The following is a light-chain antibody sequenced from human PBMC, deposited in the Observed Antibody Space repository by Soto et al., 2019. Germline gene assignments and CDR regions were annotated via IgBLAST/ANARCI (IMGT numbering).Light chain of an antibody. J-gene: IGLJ2*01. CDR1: SSDVGGYNS. CDR3: SAYTSSSTLV. V-gene: IGLV2-14*01. CDR2: DVS. Sequence: QSVLTQPASLSGSPGQSITISCTGTSSDVGGYNSVSWYQQHPGKAPKVMIYDVSNRPSGVSNRFSGSKSGNTASLTISGLQAEDEADYYCSAYTSSSTLVFGGGTKVTVL.